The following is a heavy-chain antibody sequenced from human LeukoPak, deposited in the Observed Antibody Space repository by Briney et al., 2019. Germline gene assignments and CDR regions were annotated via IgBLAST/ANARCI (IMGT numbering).Heavy chain of an antibody. CDR2: IYTSGST. CDR1: GGSISSYY. D-gene: IGHD5-24*01. Sequence: PSETLSLTCTVSGGSISSYYWSWIRQPPGKGLEWIGYIYTSGSTNYNPSLKSRVTISVDTSKNQFSLKLSSVTAADTAVYYCARRRKRDGYNAFDYWGQGTLVTVSS. V-gene: IGHV4-4*09. CDR3: ARRRKRDGYNAFDY. J-gene: IGHJ4*02.